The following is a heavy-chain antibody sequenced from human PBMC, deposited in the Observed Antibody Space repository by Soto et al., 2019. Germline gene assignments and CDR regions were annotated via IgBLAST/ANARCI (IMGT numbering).Heavy chain of an antibody. CDR1: GFTFSNAW. CDR3: TTSPPYYNDY. D-gene: IGHD3-10*01. CDR2: VKSNTDGGTT. V-gene: IGHV3-15*01. J-gene: IGHJ4*02. Sequence: GGSLRLSCAASGFTFSNAWMSWVRQAPGKGLEWLGRVKSNTDGGTTDYAAPVKGRLTISRDDSKNTLYLQMNSLKTEDTAVYYCTTSPPYYNDYWGQGTLVTVSS.